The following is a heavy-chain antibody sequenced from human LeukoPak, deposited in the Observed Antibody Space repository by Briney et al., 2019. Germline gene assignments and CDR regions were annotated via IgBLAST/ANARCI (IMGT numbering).Heavy chain of an antibody. J-gene: IGHJ5*02. D-gene: IGHD5-12*01. V-gene: IGHV4-59*08. Sequence: PSETLSLTCTVSGGSISSYYWSWIRQPPGKGLEWIGYIYYSGSTNYNPSLKSRVTISVDTSKNQFSLKLSSVTAADTAVYYCARYFGVEMATIGHWFDPWGQGTLVTVSS. CDR1: GGSISSYY. CDR2: IYYSGST. CDR3: ARYFGVEMATIGHWFDP.